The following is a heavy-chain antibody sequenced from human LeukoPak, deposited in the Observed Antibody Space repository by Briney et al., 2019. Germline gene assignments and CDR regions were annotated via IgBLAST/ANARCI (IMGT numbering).Heavy chain of an antibody. CDR2: IKQDGSEK. V-gene: IGHV3-7*01. Sequence: GGSLRLSCAASGFAFRSYSVNWVRQAPGKGLEWVANIKQDGSEKNYVDSVKGRFTISRDNAKNSLYLQMNSLRAEDTAVYYCASPQNAYWGQGTLVTVSS. CDR1: GFAFRSYS. J-gene: IGHJ4*02. CDR3: ASPQNAY.